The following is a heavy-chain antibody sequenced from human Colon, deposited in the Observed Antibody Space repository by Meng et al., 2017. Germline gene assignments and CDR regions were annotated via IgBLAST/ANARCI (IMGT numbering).Heavy chain of an antibody. Sequence: QVQVVEAWAKVKKPWDSVKCLCKASEYTFTSYDINWVRQATGQGLEWMGWMNPNSGNTGYAQKFQGRVTMTRNTAISTAYMELSRLRSEDTAVYYCARVEVGITSGDYWGQGTLVTVSS. CDR2: MNPNSGNT. CDR3: ARVEVGITSGDY. CDR1: EYTFTSYD. J-gene: IGHJ4*02. V-gene: IGHV1-8*01. D-gene: IGHD1-26*01.